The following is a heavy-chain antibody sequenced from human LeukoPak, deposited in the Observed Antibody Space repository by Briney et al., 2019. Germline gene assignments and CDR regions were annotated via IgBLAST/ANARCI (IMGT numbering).Heavy chain of an antibody. V-gene: IGHV4-39*02. Sequence: PSETLSLTCTVSGVALTSGSYYWGAIRQPPGKGLEWIVGVYYSGSTYYNPCPKRRVTTSVYTRNRLCSLQVSYATAADTAVYYCARVSCSGGACPFGSWFDPWGQGTLVTVSS. CDR2: VYYSGST. J-gene: IGHJ5*02. CDR1: GVALTSGSYY. CDR3: ARVSCSGGACPFGSWFDP. D-gene: IGHD2-15*01.